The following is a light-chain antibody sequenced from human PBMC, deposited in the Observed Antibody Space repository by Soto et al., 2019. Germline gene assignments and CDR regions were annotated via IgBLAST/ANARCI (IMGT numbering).Light chain of an antibody. J-gene: IGLJ2*01. CDR3: EFWGSGTTVI. CDR2: GNN. CDR1: SSNFGSDYG. V-gene: IGLV1-40*01. Sequence: QSVLTQPPSVSGAPGQRVTISCTGTSSNFGSDYGVHWYRQRTGTAPKLLIYGNNTRPSGVPDLFSGSKSGTSASLAITGLQADDEADYYCEFWGSGTTVIFGSG.